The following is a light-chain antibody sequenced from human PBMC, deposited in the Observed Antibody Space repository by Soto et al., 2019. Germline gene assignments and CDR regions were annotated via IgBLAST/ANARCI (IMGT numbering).Light chain of an antibody. V-gene: IGLV2-11*01. CDR1: SSDVGGHNY. Sequence: QSALTQPRSVSGSPGQSVTISCTGTSSDVGGHNYVSWYQQYPGKAPRLLLSSVSKRPSGVPDRFSGSKSGNTASLTISGLQAEDEADYYCCSYAGSYTYVFGTATKVTV. CDR2: SVS. CDR3: CSYAGSYTYV. J-gene: IGLJ1*01.